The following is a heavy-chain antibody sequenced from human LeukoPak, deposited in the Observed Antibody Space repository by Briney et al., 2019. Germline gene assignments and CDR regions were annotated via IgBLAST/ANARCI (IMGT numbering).Heavy chain of an antibody. V-gene: IGHV3-21*01. Sequence: GGSLRLSCAASGFTFSSYSMNWVRQAPGKGLEWVSSISSSSSYIYYADSVKGRFTISRDNAKNSLYLQMNSQRAEDTAVYYCAREPTLMGAFDIWGQGTMVTVSS. CDR3: AREPTLMGAFDI. CDR2: ISSSSSYI. CDR1: GFTFSSYS. J-gene: IGHJ3*02.